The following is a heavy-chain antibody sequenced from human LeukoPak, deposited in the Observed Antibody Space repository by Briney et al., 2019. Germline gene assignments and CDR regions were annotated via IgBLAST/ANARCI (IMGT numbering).Heavy chain of an antibody. CDR1: GYTFTSYD. Sequence: GASVKVSCKASGYTFTSYDINWVRQATGQGLEWMGWMNPNSGNTGYAQKFQGRVTMTRNTSISTAYMELSSLRSEDTAVYYCLMSSSSWYGDAFDIWGQGTMVTVSS. D-gene: IGHD6-13*01. CDR3: LMSSSSWYGDAFDI. CDR2: MNPNSGNT. J-gene: IGHJ3*02. V-gene: IGHV1-8*01.